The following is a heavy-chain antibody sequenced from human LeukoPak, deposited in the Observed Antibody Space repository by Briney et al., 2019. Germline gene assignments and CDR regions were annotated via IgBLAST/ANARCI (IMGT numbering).Heavy chain of an antibody. CDR2: IYYSGST. CDR3: ARVKGDIVVVVAATPQYYFDY. Sequence: SQTLSLTRTVSGGSISSGGYYWSWIRQHPGKGLEWIGYIYYSGSTYYNPSLKSRVTISVDTSKNQFSLKLSSVTAADTAVYYCARVKGDIVVVVAATPQYYFDYWGQGTLVTVSS. J-gene: IGHJ4*02. V-gene: IGHV4-31*03. CDR1: GGSISSGGYY. D-gene: IGHD2-15*01.